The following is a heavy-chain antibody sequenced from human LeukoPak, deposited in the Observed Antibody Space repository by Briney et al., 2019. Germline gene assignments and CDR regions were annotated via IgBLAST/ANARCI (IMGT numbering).Heavy chain of an antibody. CDR1: GYTFTSFA. V-gene: IGHV1-3*01. CDR3: ARGGSGWPLDY. J-gene: IGHJ4*02. D-gene: IGHD6-19*01. CDR2: INAGNGNT. Sequence: ASVKVSCKASGYTFTSFAIHWVRQAPGQRLEWMGWINAGNGNTKYSQKFQGRVTISRDTSASTAYMELSSLRSEDTAVYYCARGGSGWPLDYWGQGTLVTVSS.